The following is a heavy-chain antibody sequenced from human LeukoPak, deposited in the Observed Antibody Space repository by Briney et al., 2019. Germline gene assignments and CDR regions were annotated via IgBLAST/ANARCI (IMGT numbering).Heavy chain of an antibody. CDR1: GGSISSDIYY. CDR2: IYYSGST. CDR3: ARGPYSYDSSGAFDI. Sequence: SSETLSLTCTVSGGSISSDIYYWGWIRRPPGKGLEWIGSIYYSGSTYYNPSLKSRVSISVDTSKNQFSLKLSSVTAADTAVYFCARGPYSYDSSGAFDIWGQGTMVTVSS. V-gene: IGHV4-39*07. J-gene: IGHJ3*02. D-gene: IGHD3-22*01.